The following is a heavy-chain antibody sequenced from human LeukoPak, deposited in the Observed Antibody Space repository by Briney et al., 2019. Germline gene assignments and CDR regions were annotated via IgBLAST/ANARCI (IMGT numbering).Heavy chain of an antibody. CDR3: ARVGDIVVVPAAIDCFDY. CDR1: GFTFSSYW. J-gene: IGHJ4*02. D-gene: IGHD2-2*02. CDR2: IKQDGSEK. Sequence: GGSLRLSCGASGFTFSSYWMSWVRQAPGKGLEWVANIKQDGSEKYYVDSVKGRFAISRDNAKNSLYLQMNSLRAEDTAVYYCARVGDIVVVPAAIDCFDYWGQGTLVTVSS. V-gene: IGHV3-7*01.